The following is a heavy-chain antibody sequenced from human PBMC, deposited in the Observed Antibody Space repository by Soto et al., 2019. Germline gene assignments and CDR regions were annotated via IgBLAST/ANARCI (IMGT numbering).Heavy chain of an antibody. Sequence: GGSLRLSCAASGFTFSSYAMSWVRQAPGKGLEWVSAISGSGGSTYYADSVKGRFTISRDNSKNTLYLQMNSLRAEDTAVYYCASSSPARQTYYHHYGMAVWGQGTPVIVSS. J-gene: IGHJ6*02. CDR3: ASSSPARQTYYHHYGMAV. CDR2: ISGSGGST. V-gene: IGHV3-23*01. CDR1: GFTFSSYA. D-gene: IGHD6-13*01.